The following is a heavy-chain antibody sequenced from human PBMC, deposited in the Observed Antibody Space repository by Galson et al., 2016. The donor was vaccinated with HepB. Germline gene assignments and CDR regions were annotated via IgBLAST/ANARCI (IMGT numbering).Heavy chain of an antibody. CDR2: ISFDGSNK. D-gene: IGHD1-26*01. Sequence: SLRLSCAASGFSFSRYDMHWVRQAPGKGLEWVGVISFDGSNKYYRDSVKGRFAISRENSRNTLYLQMNSLRAEDTAVYYCVRVRGSYHKVDYWGQVTLVTVSP. J-gene: IGHJ4*02. CDR3: VRVRGSYHKVDY. V-gene: IGHV3-30*09. CDR1: GFSFSRYD.